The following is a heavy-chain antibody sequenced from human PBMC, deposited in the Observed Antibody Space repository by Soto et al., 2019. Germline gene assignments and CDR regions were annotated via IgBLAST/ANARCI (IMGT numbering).Heavy chain of an antibody. Sequence: SETLSRTCTVSGGSIYTCSWTWRRQPAGKGLEWIGHIYSSGSANYNPSLKSRVSMSVDTSKNQFSLKLNYVTAADTAAYYCATIVADNDYWGQGALVTVS. J-gene: IGHJ4*02. CDR3: ATIVADNDY. V-gene: IGHV4-4*07. CDR2: IYSSGSA. D-gene: IGHD5-12*01. CDR1: GGSIYTCS.